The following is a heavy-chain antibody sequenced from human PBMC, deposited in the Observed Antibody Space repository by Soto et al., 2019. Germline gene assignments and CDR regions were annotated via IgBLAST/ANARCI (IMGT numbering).Heavy chain of an antibody. Sequence: GSLRLSCAASGFTFSSYSMNWVRQAPGKGLEWVSSISSSSSYIYYADSVKGRFTISRDNAKNSLNLQMNSLRAEDTAVYYCAALKDIVVVPAAIFGFRGRVRNGMDVCGPGPMGTVSS. D-gene: IGHD2-2*01. J-gene: IGHJ6*02. CDR1: GFTFSSYS. CDR3: AALKDIVVVPAAIFGFRGRVRNGMDV. V-gene: IGHV3-21*01. CDR2: ISSSSSYI.